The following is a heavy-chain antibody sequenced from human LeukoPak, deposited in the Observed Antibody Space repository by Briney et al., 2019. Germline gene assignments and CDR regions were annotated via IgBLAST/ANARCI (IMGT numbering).Heavy chain of an antibody. D-gene: IGHD6-19*01. CDR3: ARGVVAVAGDHYYYGMDV. J-gene: IGHJ6*02. CDR1: GGSISSYY. CDR2: IYYSGST. Sequence: SETLSLTCTVSGGSISSYYWSWIRQPPGKGLEWIGYIYYSGSTYYNPSLKSRVTISVDTSKNQFSLKLSSVTAADTAVYYCARGVVAVAGDHYYYGMDVWGQGTTVTVSS. V-gene: IGHV4-59*08.